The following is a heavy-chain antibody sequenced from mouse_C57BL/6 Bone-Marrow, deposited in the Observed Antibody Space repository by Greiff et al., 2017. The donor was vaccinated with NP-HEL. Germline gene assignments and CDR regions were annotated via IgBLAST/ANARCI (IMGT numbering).Heavy chain of an antibody. V-gene: IGHV1-59*01. D-gene: IGHD6-1*01. CDR1: GYTFTSYW. Sequence: VQLQQPGAELVRPGTSVKLSCKASGYTFTSYWMHWVKQRPGQGLEWIGVIDPSDSYTNYNQKFKGQATLTVDTSSSTAYMQLSSLTSEDSAVYYCARSPPYWYFDVWGTGTTVTVSS. CDR3: ARSPPYWYFDV. CDR2: IDPSDSYT. J-gene: IGHJ1*03.